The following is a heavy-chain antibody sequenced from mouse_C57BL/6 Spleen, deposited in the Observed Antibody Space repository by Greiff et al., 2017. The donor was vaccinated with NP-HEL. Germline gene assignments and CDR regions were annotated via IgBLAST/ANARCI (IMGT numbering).Heavy chain of an antibody. D-gene: IGHD1-1*01. CDR3: ARERGGYYYGSSPFAY. V-gene: IGHV5-4*01. CDR2: ISDGGSYT. J-gene: IGHJ3*01. CDR1: GFTFSSYA. Sequence: EVKLVESGGGLVKPGGSLKLSCAASGFTFSSYAMSWVRQTPEKRLEWVATISDGGSYTYYPDNVKGRFTISRDNAKNNLYLQMSHLKSEDTAMYYCARERGGYYYGSSPFAYWGQGTLVTVSA.